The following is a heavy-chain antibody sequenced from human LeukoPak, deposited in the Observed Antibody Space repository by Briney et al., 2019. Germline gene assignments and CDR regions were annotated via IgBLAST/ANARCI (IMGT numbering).Heavy chain of an antibody. J-gene: IGHJ4*02. CDR1: GYTFTSYA. D-gene: IGHD6-19*01. CDR3: ARVDSSGWYFDY. V-gene: IGHV1-3*03. Sequence: GASVKVSCKASGYTFTSYAMHWVRQAPGQRLEWMGWINAGNGNTKYSQEFQGRVTITRDTSASTAYMELSSLRSGDMAVYYCARVDSSGWYFDYWGQGTLVTVSS. CDR2: INAGNGNT.